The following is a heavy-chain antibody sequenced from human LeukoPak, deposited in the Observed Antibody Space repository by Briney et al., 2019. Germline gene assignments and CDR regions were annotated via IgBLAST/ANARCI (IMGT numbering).Heavy chain of an antibody. D-gene: IGHD3-10*01. J-gene: IGHJ4*02. CDR3: ARDGYYGSGSYYNFFDY. Sequence: GGSLRLSCAASGFTFSSYSMNWVRQATGKGLALVSSISSSSSYIYYPASVKGRFTISRDNAQSSLYLQMNSLRAEDTAVYYCARDGYYGSGSYYNFFDYWGQGTLVTVSS. V-gene: IGHV3-21*01. CDR2: ISSSSSYI. CDR1: GFTFSSYS.